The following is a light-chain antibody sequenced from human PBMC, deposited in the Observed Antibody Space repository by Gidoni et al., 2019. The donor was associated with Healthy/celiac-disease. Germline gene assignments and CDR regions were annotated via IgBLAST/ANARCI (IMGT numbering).Light chain of an antibody. V-gene: IGKV3-20*01. Sequence: ELVLTQSPGTRSLSPGERATLSCRASQSVSSSYLAWYQQKPGQAPRLLSDGASSRATGIPDRFSGSGSGTYFTLTISRLEPEDFAVYYGQQYGSSGTFGQXTKVEIK. CDR2: GAS. CDR1: QSVSSSY. CDR3: QQYGSSGT. J-gene: IGKJ1*01.